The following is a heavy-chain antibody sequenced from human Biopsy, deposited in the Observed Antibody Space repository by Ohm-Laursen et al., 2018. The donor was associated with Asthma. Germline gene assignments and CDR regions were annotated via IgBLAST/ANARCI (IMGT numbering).Heavy chain of an antibody. V-gene: IGHV1-24*01. Sequence: SVKVSCNISGYSLTDLSMHWVRQAPGQGLEWMGGHDHEEGGTVNARRFQGRVTMTEDTSTDTANMELSSLSSDDTAVYYCASDFPKDYVRYNFQFWGQGTLVTVSS. CDR3: ASDFPKDYVRYNFQF. J-gene: IGHJ4*02. D-gene: IGHD4-17*01. CDR1: GYSLTDLS. CDR2: HDHEEGGT.